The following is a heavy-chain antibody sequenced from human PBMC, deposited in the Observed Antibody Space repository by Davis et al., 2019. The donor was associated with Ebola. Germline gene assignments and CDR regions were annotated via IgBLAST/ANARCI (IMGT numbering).Heavy chain of an antibody. D-gene: IGHD6-19*01. Sequence: ASVTVSCKASGYTFNSHGISWVRQAPGQGLEWMAWISAYNGHTNYAQKFQGRLTLTTDTSRSTAYMELRSLTSDDTAEYFCARGRNGGWDFDYWGQGTLVTVSS. CDR1: GYTFNSHG. CDR3: ARGRNGGWDFDY. CDR2: ISAYNGHT. J-gene: IGHJ4*02. V-gene: IGHV1-18*01.